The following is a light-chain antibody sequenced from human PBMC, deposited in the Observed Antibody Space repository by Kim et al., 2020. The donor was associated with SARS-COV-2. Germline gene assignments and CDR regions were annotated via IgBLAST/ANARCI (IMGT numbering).Light chain of an antibody. CDR2: DVA. CDR3: RQYNSYPIT. J-gene: IGKJ5*01. CDR1: QSISRW. Sequence: GDRVTITCRASQSISRWFAWYQQKPGQAPKRLLYDVANLESAVPPRISSSGSGTEFTLPISSLQPDDYAAYYCRQYNSYPITFGHGTRLEIK. V-gene: IGKV1-5*01.